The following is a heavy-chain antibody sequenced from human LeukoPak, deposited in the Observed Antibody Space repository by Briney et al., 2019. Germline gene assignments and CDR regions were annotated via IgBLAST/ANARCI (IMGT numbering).Heavy chain of an antibody. CDR2: IYYSGST. CDR3: AREGIAATGPSGFDY. J-gene: IGHJ4*02. CDR1: GGSISSYY. V-gene: IGHV4-59*01. Sequence: SETLSLTCTVSGGSISSYYWSWIRQPPGKGLEWIGYIYYSGSTNYNPSLNSRVTISVDTSKNQFSLKLSSVTAADTAVYYCAREGIAATGPSGFDYWGQGTLVTVSS. D-gene: IGHD6-13*01.